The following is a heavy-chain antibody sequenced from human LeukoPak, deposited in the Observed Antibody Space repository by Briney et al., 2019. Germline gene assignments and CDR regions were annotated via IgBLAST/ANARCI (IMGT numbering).Heavy chain of an antibody. CDR1: GYTFTGYY. CDR3: ARAGSSGWPYYYYYGMDV. Sequence: ASVKVSCKASGYTFTGYYMHWVRQAPGQGLEWMGIINPSGGSTGYAQKFQGRVTMTRDTSTSTVYMELSSLRSEDTAVYYCARAGSSGWPYYYYYGMDVWGQGTTVTVSS. D-gene: IGHD6-19*01. J-gene: IGHJ6*02. V-gene: IGHV1-46*01. CDR2: INPSGGST.